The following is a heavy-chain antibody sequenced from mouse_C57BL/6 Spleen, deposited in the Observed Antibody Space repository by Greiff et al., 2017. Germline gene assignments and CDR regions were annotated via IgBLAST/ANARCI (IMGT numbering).Heavy chain of an antibody. V-gene: IGHV1-7*01. Sequence: VQLQQSGAELAKPGASVKLSCKASGYTFTSYWMHWVKQRPGQGLEWIGYINPSSGYTKYNQKFKDKATLTADKSSSTAYMQLSSLTYEDSAVYYCARGLDGYYFYFDYWGQGTTLTVSS. CDR1: GYTFTSYW. CDR3: ARGLDGYYFYFDY. CDR2: INPSSGYT. D-gene: IGHD2-3*01. J-gene: IGHJ2*01.